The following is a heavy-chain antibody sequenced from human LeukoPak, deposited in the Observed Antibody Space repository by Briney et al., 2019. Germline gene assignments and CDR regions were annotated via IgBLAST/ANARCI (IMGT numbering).Heavy chain of an antibody. D-gene: IGHD2-21*01. Sequence: GGSLRLSCAASGFTFSSYAMHWVRQAPGKGLEWVAVISYDGSNKYYADSVKGRFTISRDNSKNTLYLQMNSLRAEDTAVYYCARARVMWWHAFDIWGQGTMVTVSS. CDR1: GFTFSSYA. CDR3: ARARVMWWHAFDI. CDR2: ISYDGSNK. V-gene: IGHV3-30*04. J-gene: IGHJ3*02.